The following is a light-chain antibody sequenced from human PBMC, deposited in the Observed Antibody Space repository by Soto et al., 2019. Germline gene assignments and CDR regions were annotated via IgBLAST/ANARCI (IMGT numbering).Light chain of an antibody. CDR3: QTWGTDIHVV. V-gene: IGLV4-69*02. Sequence: QLVLTQSPSASASLGASVKLTCTLSSGHSSYAIAWHQQQPEKGPRYLMKVNSDGSHIKGDGIPDRFSGFSSGAERYLTIASLQYEDEADYYCQTWGTDIHVVFGGGTKVTVL. CDR1: SGHSSYA. J-gene: IGLJ2*01. CDR2: VNSDGSH.